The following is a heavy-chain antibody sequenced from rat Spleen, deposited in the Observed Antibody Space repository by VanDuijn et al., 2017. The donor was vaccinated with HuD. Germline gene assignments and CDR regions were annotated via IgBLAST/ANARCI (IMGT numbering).Heavy chain of an antibody. D-gene: IGHD3-1*01. CDR3: TIHPRY. CDR2: MRYNGDT. J-gene: IGHJ2*01. V-gene: IGHV2-63*01. Sequence: QVQVKESGPGLVQPSQTLSLTCTVSGFSLTTFHVHWVRQPPGKGLEWMGRMRYNGDTSFNSVLKSRLSISRDTSKNQVFLKMNSLQTDDTGTYYCTIHPRYWGQGVMVTVSS. CDR1: GFSLTTFH.